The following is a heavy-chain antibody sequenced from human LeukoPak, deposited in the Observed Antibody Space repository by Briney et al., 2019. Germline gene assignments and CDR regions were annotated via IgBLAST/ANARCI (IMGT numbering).Heavy chain of an antibody. Sequence: GGSLRLSCAASGFTFSSYAMSWVRQAPGKGLEWVSAISGSGGSTYYADSVKGRFTISRDNSKNTLYLQMNSLRAEDTAVYYGRVAGREGCYYYYMDVWGKGTTVTVSS. J-gene: IGHJ6*03. CDR2: ISGSGGST. CDR1: GFTFSSYA. CDR3: RVAGREGCYYYYMDV. D-gene: IGHD6-19*01. V-gene: IGHV3-23*01.